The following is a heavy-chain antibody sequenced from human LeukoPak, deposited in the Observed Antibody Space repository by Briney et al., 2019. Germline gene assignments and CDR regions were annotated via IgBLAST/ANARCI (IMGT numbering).Heavy chain of an antibody. Sequence: GRSLRLSCATSGFTFRNYGMHWVRQAPGKGLEWVAIIYYDGSNRYYADSVKGRSTISRDNSKNTLYLQLNSLRAEDTAMYYCARDRGQSYFDYWGQGTLVTVSS. CDR1: GFTFRNYG. J-gene: IGHJ4*02. D-gene: IGHD3-10*01. V-gene: IGHV3-33*01. CDR2: IYYDGSNR. CDR3: ARDRGQSYFDY.